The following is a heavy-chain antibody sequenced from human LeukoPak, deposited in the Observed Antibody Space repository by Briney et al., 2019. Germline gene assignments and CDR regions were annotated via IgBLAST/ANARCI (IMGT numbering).Heavy chain of an antibody. CDR1: GFTFDDYA. Sequence: GGSLRLSCAASGFTFDDYAMHWVRQAPGKGLEWVSGISWNSGSIGYADSVKGRFTISRDNAKNSLYLQMNSLRAEDTAVYYCARDGDENLWFGERLGAFDIWGQGTMVTVSS. CDR3: ARDGDENLWFGERLGAFDI. V-gene: IGHV3-9*01. CDR2: ISWNSGSI. J-gene: IGHJ3*02. D-gene: IGHD3-10*01.